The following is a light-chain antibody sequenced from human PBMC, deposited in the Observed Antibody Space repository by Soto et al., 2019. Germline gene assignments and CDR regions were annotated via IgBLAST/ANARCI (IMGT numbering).Light chain of an antibody. J-gene: IGKJ5*01. Sequence: DIVMTQSPDTLAVSLGHSATLPCRASQSVGSNIAWYQQRPGQAPRLLIYAASTRAAGVPIRFSGSGSGTEFTLTITSLQSDDFAVYYCQQYNQWSPITFGQGTRLEI. V-gene: IGKV3-15*01. CDR3: QQYNQWSPIT. CDR1: QSVGSN. CDR2: AAS.